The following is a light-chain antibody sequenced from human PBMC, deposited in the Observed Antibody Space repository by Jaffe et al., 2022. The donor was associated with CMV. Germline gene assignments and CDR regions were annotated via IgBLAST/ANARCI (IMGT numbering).Light chain of an antibody. CDR3: QQAGRSPYT. V-gene: IGKV3-20*01. CDR2: GAS. J-gene: IGKJ2*01. Sequence: EIVLTQSPGTLSLSPGERATLSCRASQRVSSTYLAWYQQKPGQAPRLLIYGASSRATDVPDRFTGSGSGTDFTLTISRLEPEDFAVYYCQQAGRSPYTFGQGTKVDVK. CDR1: QRVSSTY.